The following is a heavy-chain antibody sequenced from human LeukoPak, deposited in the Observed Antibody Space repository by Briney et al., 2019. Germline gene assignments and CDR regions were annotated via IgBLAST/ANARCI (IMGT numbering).Heavy chain of an antibody. D-gene: IGHD6-19*01. J-gene: IGHJ5*02. V-gene: IGHV3-23*01. CDR1: GFTFSSYA. Sequence: GGSLRLSCAASGFTFSSYAMSWVRQAPGKGLEWVSAISGSGGSTYYADSVKGRFTSSRDNSKNTLYLQMNSLRAEDTAVYYCAKDGRIAVAGTLGGDWFDPWGQGTLVTVGS. CDR2: ISGSGGST. CDR3: AKDGRIAVAGTLGGDWFDP.